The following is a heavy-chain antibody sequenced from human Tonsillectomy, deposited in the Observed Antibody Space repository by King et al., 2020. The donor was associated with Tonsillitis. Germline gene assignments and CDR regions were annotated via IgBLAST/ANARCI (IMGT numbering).Heavy chain of an antibody. CDR3: ARGPLS. CDR1: GFTFSSFA. V-gene: IGHV3-30*04. J-gene: IGHJ5*02. Sequence: VQLVVSGRGVVQPGRSLRLSCAASGFTFSSFAMHWVRQAPGKGLEWVAVISYDGSNKYYADSVKGRFTISRDNSKNTLYLQMNSLRAEDTAVYYCARGPLSWGQGTLVTVSS. CDR2: ISYDGSNK.